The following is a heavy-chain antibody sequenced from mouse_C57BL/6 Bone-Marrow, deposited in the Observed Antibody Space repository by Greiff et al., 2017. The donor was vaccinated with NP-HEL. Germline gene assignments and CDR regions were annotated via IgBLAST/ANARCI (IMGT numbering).Heavy chain of an antibody. CDR2: INPYNGGT. V-gene: IGHV1-19*01. CDR1: GYTFTDYY. Sequence: VQLQQSGPVLVKPGSSLPLSLHTSGYTFTDYYMNWVKQSHGKSLEWIGVINPYNGGTSYNQKFKGKATLTVDKSSSTAYMELNSLTSEDSAVYYCALTTVVDYWGQGTTLTVSS. D-gene: IGHD1-1*01. J-gene: IGHJ2*01. CDR3: ALTTVVDY.